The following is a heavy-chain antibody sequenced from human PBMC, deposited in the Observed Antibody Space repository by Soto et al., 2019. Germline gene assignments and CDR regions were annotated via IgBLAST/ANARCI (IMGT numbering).Heavy chain of an antibody. CDR3: ARVLMVRDRYGMDV. D-gene: IGHD3-10*01. CDR1: GGSISSYY. V-gene: IGHV4-4*07. Sequence: QVQLQESGPGLVKPSETLSLTCTVSGGSISSYYWSWIRQPAGKGLEWIGRIYTSGSTNYNPSLMSRVTMSVDTSKNQFPLKLSSVTAADTAVYYCARVLMVRDRYGMDVWGQGTTVTVSS. CDR2: IYTSGST. J-gene: IGHJ6*02.